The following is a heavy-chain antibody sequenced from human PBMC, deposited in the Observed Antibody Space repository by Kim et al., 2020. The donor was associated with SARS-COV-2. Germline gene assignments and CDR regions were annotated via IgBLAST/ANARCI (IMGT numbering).Heavy chain of an antibody. D-gene: IGHD2-15*01. Sequence: SLKSRVTISVDTSQNQFSLKLSSVTAADTAVYYCASYPRKRGNRRGPFDYWGQGTLVTVSS. CDR3: ASYPRKRGNRRGPFDY. V-gene: IGHV4-39*01. J-gene: IGHJ4*02.